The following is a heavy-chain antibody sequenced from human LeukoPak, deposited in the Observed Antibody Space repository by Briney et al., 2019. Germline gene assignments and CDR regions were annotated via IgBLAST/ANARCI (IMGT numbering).Heavy chain of an antibody. CDR1: GFTFSSYE. V-gene: IGHV3-48*03. CDR2: ISSSGSTI. D-gene: IGHD6-13*01. CDR3: ARDPGHSWYVWHYYYYGMDV. J-gene: IGHJ6*02. Sequence: GGSLRLSCAASGFTFSSYEMNWVRQAPGKGLEWVSYISSSGSTIYYADSVKGRFTISRDNAKNSLYLQMNSLSAEDTAVYYCARDPGHSWYVWHYYYYGMDVWGQGTTVTVSS.